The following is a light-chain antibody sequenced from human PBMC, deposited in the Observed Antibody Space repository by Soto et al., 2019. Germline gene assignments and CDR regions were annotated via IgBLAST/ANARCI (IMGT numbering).Light chain of an antibody. Sequence: QSALTQAASVSGSPGQSITISCTGTSSDVGAYSFVSWYQQHPGKAPKLIIYDVSKWPSGVSNRFSGSKSGNTASLTISGLQVEDEADYYCSSYTTSSTVVFGGGTQLTVL. V-gene: IGLV2-14*01. CDR3: SSYTTSSTVV. J-gene: IGLJ2*01. CDR1: SSDVGAYSF. CDR2: DVS.